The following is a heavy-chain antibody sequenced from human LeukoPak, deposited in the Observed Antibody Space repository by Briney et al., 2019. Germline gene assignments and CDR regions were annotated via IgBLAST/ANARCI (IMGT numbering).Heavy chain of an antibody. CDR3: ARERITVFGVALYYYGMDV. Sequence: PGGSLRLSCAASGFTVSSNYMSWVRQAPGKGLEWVSVICSGGNKYYADSVKGRFTISRDNSKNTLYLQMNSLRAEDTAVYYCARERITVFGVALYYYGMDVWGQGTTVTVSS. CDR2: ICSGGNK. CDR1: GFTVSSNY. J-gene: IGHJ6*02. D-gene: IGHD3-3*01. V-gene: IGHV3-66*01.